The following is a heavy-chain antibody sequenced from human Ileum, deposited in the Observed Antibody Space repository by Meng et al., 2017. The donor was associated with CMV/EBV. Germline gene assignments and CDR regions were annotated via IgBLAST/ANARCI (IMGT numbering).Heavy chain of an antibody. CDR3: VRGGLGGAIHY. Sequence: SDPLSLTCTVSGVSISNYYWGWIRQPPKKGLEWIGYIHYTGTTNYNPSLKSRVTTSIVPSKKQFPLKLKSVTAADSAVYYGVRGGLGGAIHYWGQGTLVTVSS. J-gene: IGHJ4*02. CDR2: IHYTGTT. D-gene: IGHD5-18*01. V-gene: IGHV4-59*12. CDR1: GVSISNYY.